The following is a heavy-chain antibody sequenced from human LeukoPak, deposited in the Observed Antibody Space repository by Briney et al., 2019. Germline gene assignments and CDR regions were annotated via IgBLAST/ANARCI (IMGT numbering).Heavy chain of an antibody. CDR3: ARVEADAFDI. J-gene: IGHJ3*02. V-gene: IGHV4-31*03. Sequence: SETLSLTCTVSGGSISSGGYYWSWIRQHPGKGLEWIGYIYYSGGTYYNPSLKSRVTISVDTSKNQFSLKLSSVTAADTAVYYCARVEADAFDIWGQGTMVTVSS. CDR1: GGSISSGGYY. CDR2: IYYSGGT.